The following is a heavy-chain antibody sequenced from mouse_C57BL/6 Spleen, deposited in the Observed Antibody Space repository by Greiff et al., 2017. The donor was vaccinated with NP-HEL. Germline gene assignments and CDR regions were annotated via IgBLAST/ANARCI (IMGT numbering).Heavy chain of an antibody. D-gene: IGHD1-1*01. CDR3: ARGYGRYFDV. V-gene: IGHV1-61*01. CDR2: IYPSDSET. J-gene: IGHJ1*03. CDR1: GYTFTSYW. Sequence: VQLQQPGAELVRPGSSVKLSCKASGYTFTSYWMDWVKQRPGQGLEWIGNIYPSDSETHYNQKFKDKATLTVDKSSSTAYMQLSSLTSEDSAVYYCARGYGRYFDVWGTGTTVTVSS.